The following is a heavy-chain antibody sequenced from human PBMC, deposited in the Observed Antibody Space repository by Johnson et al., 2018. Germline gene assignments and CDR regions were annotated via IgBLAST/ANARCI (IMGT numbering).Heavy chain of an antibody. Sequence: VQLVQSGGGLVQPGRSLRLSCAASGFRFDDYVMHWVRQAPGKGLEWVSTINWNSGLIAYADSVKGRFTISRDNAKNSLYLQMNSLRPEDTALYYCAKLPTTYGDYVGHYAMDVWGQGTTVTVSS. CDR1: GFRFDDYV. J-gene: IGHJ6*02. CDR3: AKLPTTYGDYVGHYAMDV. D-gene: IGHD4-17*01. CDR2: INWNSGLI. V-gene: IGHV3-9*01.